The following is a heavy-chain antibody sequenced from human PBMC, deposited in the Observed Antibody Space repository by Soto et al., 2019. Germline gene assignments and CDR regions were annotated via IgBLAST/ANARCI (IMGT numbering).Heavy chain of an antibody. CDR3: AKDRGADSSRLTVDAFDI. CDR1: GFTFDDYA. D-gene: IGHD6-13*01. Sequence: EVQLVESGGGLVQPGRSLRLSCAASGFTFDDYAMHWVRQAPGKGLEWVSGISWNSGSIGYADSVKGRFTISRDNAKKSLYLQMNSLRAEDTALYYCAKDRGADSSRLTVDAFDIWGQGTMVTVSS. CDR2: ISWNSGSI. J-gene: IGHJ3*02. V-gene: IGHV3-9*01.